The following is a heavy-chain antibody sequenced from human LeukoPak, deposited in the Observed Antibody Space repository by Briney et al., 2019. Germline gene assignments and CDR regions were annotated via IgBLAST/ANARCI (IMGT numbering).Heavy chain of an antibody. V-gene: IGHV3-23*01. J-gene: IGHJ5*02. Sequence: GGSLSLSCAASGFTFSSYAMSWVRQAPGKGLEWLSAISGSGGSTYYADSVKGRFTISRDNSKNTLYLQMNSLRAEDTAVYYCAKDPDIVVVPAAIWFDPWGQGTLVTVSS. D-gene: IGHD2-2*01. CDR1: GFTFSSYA. CDR2: ISGSGGST. CDR3: AKDPDIVVVPAAIWFDP.